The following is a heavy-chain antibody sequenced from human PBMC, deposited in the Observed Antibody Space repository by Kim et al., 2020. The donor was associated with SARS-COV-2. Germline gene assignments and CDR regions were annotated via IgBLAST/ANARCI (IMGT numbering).Heavy chain of an antibody. V-gene: IGHV3-23*01. Sequence: ADTVKGRFTNARDKDKNTLYLQMNGLRGEDTAVYYCAKAQQWLDADYVGYWGQGTLVTVSS. J-gene: IGHJ4*02. D-gene: IGHD6-19*01. CDR3: AKAQQWLDADYVGY.